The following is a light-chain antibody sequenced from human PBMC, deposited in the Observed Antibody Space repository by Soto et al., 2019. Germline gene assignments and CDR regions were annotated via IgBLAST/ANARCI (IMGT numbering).Light chain of an antibody. V-gene: IGLV2-11*01. J-gene: IGLJ1*01. CDR2: DVT. CDR3: CSYAGNYTYV. CDR1: SSDVGGYNY. Sequence: QSALTQPRSVSGSPGQSVTISCTRTSSDVGGYNYVSWYQQNPGKAPKLMIHDVTKRPSGVPDRFSGSKSGNTASLTISGLQAEDEADYYCCSYAGNYTYVFGTGTKLTVL.